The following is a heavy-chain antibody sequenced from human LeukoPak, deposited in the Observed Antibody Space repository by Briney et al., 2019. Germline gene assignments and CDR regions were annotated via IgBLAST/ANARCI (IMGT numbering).Heavy chain of an antibody. V-gene: IGHV3-48*03. CDR2: SSSSGSTI. J-gene: IGHJ4*02. CDR1: GFTFSSYE. CDR3: ARGSLHSAYGFDY. D-gene: IGHD5-12*01. Sequence: GGSLRLSCAASGFTFSSYEMNWVRQAPGKGLEWVSHSSSSGSTIYYAGSVKGRFTIARDNAKNSVYLQMNSLRAEDTAVYYCARGSLHSAYGFDYWGQGTLVAVSS.